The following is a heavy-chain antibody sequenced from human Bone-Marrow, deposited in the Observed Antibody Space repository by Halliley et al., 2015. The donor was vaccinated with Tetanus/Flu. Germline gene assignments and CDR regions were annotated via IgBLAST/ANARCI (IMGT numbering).Heavy chain of an antibody. J-gene: IGHJ4*02. V-gene: IGHV4-61*03. CDR3: AGHGSRTYYL. D-gene: IGHD3-10*01. CDR1: GASISTGSYS. Sequence: LRLSCDVSGASISTGSYSWSWIRQPPGKGLEWIGYIQDGGTATYNPSLKSRVTISVDTSKTDFSLRLTSVTASDTAVYYCAGHGSRTYYLWGQGTLVTVSS. CDR2: IQDGGTA.